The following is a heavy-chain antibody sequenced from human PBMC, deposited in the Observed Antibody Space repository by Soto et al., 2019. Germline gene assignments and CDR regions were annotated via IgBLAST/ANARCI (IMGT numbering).Heavy chain of an antibody. CDR1: GYTFTSYG. D-gene: IGHD3-22*01. CDR2: ISAYNGNT. J-gene: IGHJ3*02. CDR3: ARTEYYYDSSGYYYVANAFDI. V-gene: IGHV1-18*01. Sequence: QVQLVQSGAEVKKPGASVKVSCKASGYTFTSYGISWVRQAPGQGLEWMGWISAYNGNTNYAQKLQGRVTMTTDTSTRTAYMELRSLRSDDTAVYYCARTEYYYDSSGYYYVANAFDIWGQGTMVTVSS.